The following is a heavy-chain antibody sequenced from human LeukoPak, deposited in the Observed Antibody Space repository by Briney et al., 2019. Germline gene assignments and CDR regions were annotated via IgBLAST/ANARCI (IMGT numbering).Heavy chain of an antibody. CDR1: GFTFSSYV. CDR3: AKRELNYDSSGYYYD. J-gene: IGHJ4*02. V-gene: IGHV3-64*02. D-gene: IGHD3-22*01. CDR2: ISSKGGTT. Sequence: QPGGSLRLSCAASGFTFSSYVLYWVRQAPGKGLEYVSAISSKGGTTFYAVSVKGRFSISRDNSKNTLYLQMNSLRAEDTAVYYCAKRELNYDSSGYYYDWGQGTLVTVSS.